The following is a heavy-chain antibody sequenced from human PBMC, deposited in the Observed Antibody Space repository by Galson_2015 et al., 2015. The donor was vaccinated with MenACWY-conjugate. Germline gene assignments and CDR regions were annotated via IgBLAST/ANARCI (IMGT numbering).Heavy chain of an antibody. J-gene: IGHJ4*02. Sequence: SVKVSCEASGFTFSSYGISWVRQAPGQGLEWMGGISAYNGDTKFAQSLQGRVTMTTDTSKGTAYMELRSLRSDDTAVYYCARVAEQHLDYYFDYWGQGTLVTVSS. V-gene: IGHV1-18*01. D-gene: IGHD6-13*01. CDR1: GFTFSSYG. CDR3: ARVAEQHLDYYFDY. CDR2: ISAYNGDT.